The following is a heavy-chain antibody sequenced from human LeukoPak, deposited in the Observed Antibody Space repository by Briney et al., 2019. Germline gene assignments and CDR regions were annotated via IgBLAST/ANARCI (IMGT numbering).Heavy chain of an antibody. D-gene: IGHD4-17*01. J-gene: IGHJ5*02. V-gene: IGHV1-2*02. CDR3: ARPSRSYGDYISGWFDP. CDR1: GYTFTSYG. CDR2: INPNSGGT. Sequence: VSVKVSCKASGYTFTSYGISWVRQAPGQGLEWMGWINPNSGGTNYAQKFQGRVTMTRDTSISTAYMGLSRLRSDDTAVYYCARPSRSYGDYISGWFDPWGQGTLVTVSS.